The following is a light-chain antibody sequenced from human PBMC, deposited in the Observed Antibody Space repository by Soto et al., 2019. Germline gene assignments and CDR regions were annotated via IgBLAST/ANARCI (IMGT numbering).Light chain of an antibody. CDR1: QSVNVN. J-gene: IGKJ2*01. V-gene: IGKV3-15*01. CDR3: QQYNHWPPYP. CDR2: GAS. Sequence: EVVLTQSPATLSLSPGERATLSCRASQSVNVNLAWHQQKPGQAPRLLIYGASTRSAGVPARVTGSGSGTEFTLTISSLQSDDFAVYYCQQYNHWPPYPFGQGTKLEIK.